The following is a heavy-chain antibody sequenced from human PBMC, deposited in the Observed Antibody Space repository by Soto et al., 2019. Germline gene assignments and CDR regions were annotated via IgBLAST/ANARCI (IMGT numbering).Heavy chain of an antibody. CDR2: IIPILGTA. J-gene: IGHJ6*02. V-gene: IGHV1-69*01. Sequence: QGQLVQSGAEVKKPGPWGKVSGKASGGTLRSNAFAGVGQAPGQGLEGMGGIIPILGTANYAQKFQGRVTITADESTSTAYMELSSLRSEDTAVYYCARLRLVHPYYYGMDVWGQGTTVTVSS. CDR1: GGTLRSNA. CDR3: ARLRLVHPYYYGMDV. D-gene: IGHD6-19*01.